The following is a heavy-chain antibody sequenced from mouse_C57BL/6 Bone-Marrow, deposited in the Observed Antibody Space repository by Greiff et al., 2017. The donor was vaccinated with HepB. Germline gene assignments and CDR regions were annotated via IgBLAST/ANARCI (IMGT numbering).Heavy chain of an antibody. J-gene: IGHJ1*03. CDR2: INSDGGST. D-gene: IGHD1-1*01. Sequence: DVHLVESGGGLVQPGESLKLSCESNEYEFPSHDMSWVRKTPEKRLELVAAINSDGGSTYYPDTMERRFIISRDNTKKTLYLQMSSLRSEDTALYYCARSNYYGSSNWYFDVWGTGTTVTVSS. CDR3: ARSNYYGSSNWYFDV. CDR1: EYEFPSHD. V-gene: IGHV5-2*01.